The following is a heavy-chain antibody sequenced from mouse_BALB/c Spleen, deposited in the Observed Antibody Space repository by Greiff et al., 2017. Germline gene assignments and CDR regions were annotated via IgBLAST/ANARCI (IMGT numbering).Heavy chain of an antibody. Sequence: EVKLVESGGGLVQPGGSRKLSCAASGFTFSSFGMHWVRQAPEKGLEWVAYISSGSSTIYYADTVKGRFTISRDNPKNTLFLQMTSLRSEDTAMYYCARSLYGNSFAYWGQGTLVTVSA. CDR3: ARSLYGNSFAY. D-gene: IGHD2-1*01. J-gene: IGHJ3*01. CDR1: GFTFSSFG. V-gene: IGHV5-17*02. CDR2: ISSGSSTI.